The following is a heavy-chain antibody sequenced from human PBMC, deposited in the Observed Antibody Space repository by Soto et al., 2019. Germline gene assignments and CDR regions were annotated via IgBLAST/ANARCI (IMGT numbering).Heavy chain of an antibody. D-gene: IGHD3-10*01. CDR1: DFSVSSNY. J-gene: IGHJ6*02. V-gene: IGHV3-53*01. CDR3: ATDHTHYYYYNGMDV. Sequence: EVQLVESGGGVIQPGGSLRLSCAASDFSVSSNYMSWVRQAPGKGLEWVAVIFRGGSTYYADSVQGRFTISRDSSENPLFLQMNSLRVEDTAVYYCATDHTHYYYYNGMDVWGPGTTVTVSS. CDR2: IFRGGST.